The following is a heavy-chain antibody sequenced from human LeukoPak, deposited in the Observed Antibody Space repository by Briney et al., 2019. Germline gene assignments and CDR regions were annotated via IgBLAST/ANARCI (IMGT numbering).Heavy chain of an antibody. CDR1: GFTVSINY. J-gene: IGHJ3*02. CDR3: ATFYGSGKGGAFDI. D-gene: IGHD3-10*01. Sequence: QAGGSLRLSCAASGFTVSINYMSWVRQAPGKGLEWVSVIYSSGGTSYADSVKGRFTISRDNSKNTLSLQMNSLRAEDTAVYYCATFYGSGKGGAFDIWGQGTMVTVSS. V-gene: IGHV3-53*01. CDR2: IYSSGGT.